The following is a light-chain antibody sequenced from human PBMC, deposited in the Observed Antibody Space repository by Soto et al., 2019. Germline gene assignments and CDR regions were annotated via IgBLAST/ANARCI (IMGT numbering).Light chain of an antibody. CDR1: QSVSRN. V-gene: IGKV3-15*01. CDR3: QQYGDWPPDT. J-gene: IGKJ2*01. Sequence: EIVMTQSPATLSVSPGERATLSCRASQSVSRNLAWYQQKPGQPPRLLIYDASTRATGVPARFGGSGSGTEFTLTISGLQSEDFAVYYCQQYGDWPPDTLGQGTKVDI. CDR2: DAS.